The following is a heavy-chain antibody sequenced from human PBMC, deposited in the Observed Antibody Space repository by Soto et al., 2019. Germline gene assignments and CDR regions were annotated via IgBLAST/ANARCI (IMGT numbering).Heavy chain of an antibody. J-gene: IGHJ3*02. CDR2: IKSDGSEK. CDR1: GFTFSSFW. CDR3: VRCRSYGMGGVERAVDI. D-gene: IGHD3-16*01. V-gene: IGHV3-7*03. Sequence: EVQLVESGGGLVQPGGSLRLSCAASGFTFSSFWMNWVRQAPGKGLEWVANIKSDGSEKYYGDSVKGRFTFSRDNATNTLYLQMASLRVEDTAVYYCVRCRSYGMGGVERAVDIWGQGTKVTVSS.